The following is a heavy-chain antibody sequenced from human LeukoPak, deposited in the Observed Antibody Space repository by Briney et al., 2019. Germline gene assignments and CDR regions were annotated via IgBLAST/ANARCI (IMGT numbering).Heavy chain of an antibody. Sequence: ASVKVSCKASGYTFTSYAMNWVRQAPGQGLEWMGWINTNTGNPTCAQGFTGRFVFSLDTSVSTAYLQISSLKAEDTAVYYCARSVAATRRLYYYYYMDVWGKGTTVTVSS. CDR2: INTNTGNP. D-gene: IGHD2-15*01. J-gene: IGHJ6*03. V-gene: IGHV7-4-1*02. CDR1: GYTFTSYA. CDR3: ARSVAATRRLYYYYYMDV.